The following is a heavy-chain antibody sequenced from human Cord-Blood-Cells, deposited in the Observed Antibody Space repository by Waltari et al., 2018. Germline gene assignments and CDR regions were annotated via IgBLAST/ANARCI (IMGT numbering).Heavy chain of an antibody. CDR1: GGSFSGYY. D-gene: IGHD3-22*01. Sequence: QVQLQQWGAGLLKPSETLSLTCAVYGGSFSGYYWSWIRPPPGKGREWIGEIKHRGSTNYNPSLQSRVTISVDTTKNQFSLKLSSVTAADTAVYYCARGLPYYYDSSGSRWFDPWGQGTLVTVSS. CDR3: ARGLPYYYDSSGSRWFDP. CDR2: IKHRGST. V-gene: IGHV4-34*01. J-gene: IGHJ5*02.